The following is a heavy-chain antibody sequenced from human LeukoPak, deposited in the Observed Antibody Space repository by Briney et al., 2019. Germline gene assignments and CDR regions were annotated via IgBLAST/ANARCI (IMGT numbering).Heavy chain of an antibody. CDR1: GFTFSSYG. CDR2: ISYDGSNK. J-gene: IGHJ4*02. D-gene: IGHD5-18*01. CDR3: ARVSTWIQLWSNFDY. V-gene: IGHV3-30*03. Sequence: GGSLRLSCAASGFTFSSYGMHWVRQAPGKGLEWVAVISYDGSNKYYADSVKGRFTISRDNSKNTLYLQMNSLRAEDTAVYYCARVSTWIQLWSNFDYWGQGTLVTVSS.